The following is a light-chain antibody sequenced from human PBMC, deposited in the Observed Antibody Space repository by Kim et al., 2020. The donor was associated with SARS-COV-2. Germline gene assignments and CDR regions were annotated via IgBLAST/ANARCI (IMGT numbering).Light chain of an antibody. Sequence: GKRVTISCSGSWSNIGTNTVNWYQQFPGTAPKLLIYRNSQRPSRVPARFSGSKSGTSASLAISGLQSEDEADYYCAAWDGGLNGYVFGTGTKVTVL. CDR3: AAWDGGLNGYV. CDR2: RNS. J-gene: IGLJ1*01. V-gene: IGLV1-44*01. CDR1: WSNIGTNT.